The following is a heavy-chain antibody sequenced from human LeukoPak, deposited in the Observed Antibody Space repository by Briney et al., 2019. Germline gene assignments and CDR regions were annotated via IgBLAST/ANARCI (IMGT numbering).Heavy chain of an antibody. D-gene: IGHD6-13*01. V-gene: IGHV3-30-3*01. J-gene: IGHJ4*02. Sequence: PGRSLRLSCAASGFTFSRYAMHWVRQAPGKGLEWVAVISYDGSNKYYADSVKGRFTISRDNSKNTLYLQMNSLRAEDTAVYYCARDPSSSWYFDYWGQGTLVTVSS. CDR1: GFTFSRYA. CDR3: ARDPSSSWYFDY. CDR2: ISYDGSNK.